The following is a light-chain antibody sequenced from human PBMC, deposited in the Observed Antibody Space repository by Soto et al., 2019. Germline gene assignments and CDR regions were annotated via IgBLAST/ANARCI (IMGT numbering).Light chain of an antibody. CDR2: GAS. Sequence: EIVLTQSPGTLSLSPGDRATLSCRASQSVSSNYLAWYQQKPGQAPRLLIYGASTRATGIPARFSGSGSGTEFTLTISSLQSEDFAVYYCQQYNNWPLFGQGTKVDIK. CDR1: QSVSSN. CDR3: QQYNNWPL. V-gene: IGKV3-15*01. J-gene: IGKJ1*01.